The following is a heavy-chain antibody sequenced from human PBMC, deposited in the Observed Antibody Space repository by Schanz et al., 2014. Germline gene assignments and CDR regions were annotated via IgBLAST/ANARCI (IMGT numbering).Heavy chain of an antibody. CDR2: ISSSSSTR. V-gene: IGHV3-48*01. J-gene: IGHJ2*01. Sequence: EVKLLESGGTLVRPGGSLRLSCAASGFTFSTYAMAWVRQAPGKGLEWVSYISSSSSTRYYADSVKGRFTISRDNAKNSLFLQLNSLRADDTAVYYCARNRGSGGQNWYFDLWGRGTLVTVSS. CDR1: GFTFSTYA. CDR3: ARNRGSGGQNWYFDL. D-gene: IGHD1-26*01.